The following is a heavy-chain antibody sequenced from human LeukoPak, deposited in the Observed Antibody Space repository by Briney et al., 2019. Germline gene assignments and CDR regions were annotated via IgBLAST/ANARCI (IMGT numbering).Heavy chain of an antibody. V-gene: IGHV4-34*01. CDR3: ARGITGATVYYYYMDV. Sequence: SETLSLTCAVYGGSFSGYYWSWIRQPPGKGLEWIGEINHSGSTNYNPSLKSRVTISVDTSKNQFSLKLSSVTAADTAVYYCARGITGATVYYYYMDVWGKGTTVTVSS. CDR2: INHSGST. J-gene: IGHJ6*03. D-gene: IGHD1-26*01. CDR1: GGSFSGYY.